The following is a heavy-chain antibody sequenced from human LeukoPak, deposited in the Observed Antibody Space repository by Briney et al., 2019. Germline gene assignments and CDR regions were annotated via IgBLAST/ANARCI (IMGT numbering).Heavy chain of an antibody. D-gene: IGHD6-19*01. CDR2: TYYRSKWYN. CDR3: AREGYSSGRLREDYYYYMDV. Sequence: SQTLSLTCAISGDSVSSNSAAWNWIRQSPSRGLEWLGRTYYRSKWYNDYAVSVKSRITINPDTSKNQFSLQLNSVTPEDTAVYYCAREGYSSGRLREDYYYYMDVWGKGTTVTVSS. V-gene: IGHV6-1*01. CDR1: GDSVSSNSAA. J-gene: IGHJ6*03.